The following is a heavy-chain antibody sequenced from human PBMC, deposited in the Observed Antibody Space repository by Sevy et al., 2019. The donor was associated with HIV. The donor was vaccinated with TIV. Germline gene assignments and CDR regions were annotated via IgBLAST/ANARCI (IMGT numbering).Heavy chain of an antibody. CDR2: VGPAGDT. D-gene: IGHD5-12*01. V-gene: IGHV3-13*01. Sequence: GGSLRLSCAASGFTFITYDMHWVRHVTGKGLEWVSGVGPAGDTFYPGSVKGRFTISRENAKNSLYLQMNNLRAGDMAVYYCTRSGGYSDYGMDVWGQGTTVTVSS. CDR3: TRSGGYSDYGMDV. J-gene: IGHJ6*02. CDR1: GFTFITYD.